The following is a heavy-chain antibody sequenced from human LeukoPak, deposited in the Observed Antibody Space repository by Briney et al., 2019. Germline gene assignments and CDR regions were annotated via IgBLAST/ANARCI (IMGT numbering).Heavy chain of an antibody. D-gene: IGHD5-18*01. CDR3: ATVIVGGGYSRYFDY. Sequence: ASVKVFCKVSGYTLTELSMHWVRQAPGKGLEWMGGFDPEDGETIYAQKFQGRVTMTEDTSTDTAYMELSSLGSEDTAVYYCATVIVGGGYSRYFDYWGQGTLVTVSS. CDR1: GYTLTELS. V-gene: IGHV1-24*01. J-gene: IGHJ4*02. CDR2: FDPEDGET.